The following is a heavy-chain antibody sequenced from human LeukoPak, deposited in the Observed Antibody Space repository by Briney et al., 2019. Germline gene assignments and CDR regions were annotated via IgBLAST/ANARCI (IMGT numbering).Heavy chain of an antibody. D-gene: IGHD4-17*01. CDR3: ARLPPWFFGDPEEFWVFDY. J-gene: IGHJ4*02. Sequence: AASVKVSCKASGYTFTSYAMHWVRQAPGQRLEWMGWINAGNGNTKYSQKFQGRVTITRDTSASTAYMELSSLRSEDTAVYYCARLPPWFFGDPEEFWVFDYWGQGTWSPSPQ. CDR1: GYTFTSYA. V-gene: IGHV1-3*01. CDR2: INAGNGNT.